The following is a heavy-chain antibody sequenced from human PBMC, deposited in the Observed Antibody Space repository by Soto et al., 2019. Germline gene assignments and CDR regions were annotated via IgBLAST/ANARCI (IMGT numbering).Heavy chain of an antibody. CDR2: ISSSGSTI. J-gene: IGHJ3*02. CDR3: ARDLSPAWVHRDAFDI. D-gene: IGHD1-1*01. Sequence: PGGSLRLSCAASGFTFSDYYMSWIRQAPGKGLEWVSYISSSGSTIYYADSVKGRFTISRDNAKNSLYLQMNSLRAEDTAVYYCARDLSPAWVHRDAFDIWGQGTMVTVSS. V-gene: IGHV3-11*01. CDR1: GFTFSDYY.